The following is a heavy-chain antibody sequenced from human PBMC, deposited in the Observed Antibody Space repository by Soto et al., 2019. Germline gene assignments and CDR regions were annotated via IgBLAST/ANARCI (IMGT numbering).Heavy chain of an antibody. CDR2: ISDDGSQK. V-gene: IGHV3-30*18. J-gene: IGHJ4*02. CDR1: GFTFRTYG. CDR3: AKGATGGWPLFDT. D-gene: IGHD6-19*01. Sequence: GGSLRLSCAASGFTFRTYGMHWVRQAPGKGLEWVAFISDDGSQKYYGDSVKGRFTISRDNSKNTLSLRMISLRTEDTSVYYCAKGATGGWPLFDTWGQGTLVTVSS.